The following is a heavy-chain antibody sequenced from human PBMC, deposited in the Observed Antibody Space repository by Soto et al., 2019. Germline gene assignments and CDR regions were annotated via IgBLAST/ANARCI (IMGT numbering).Heavy chain of an antibody. CDR2: IYHSGST. CDR3: ARVPPHSIAAAGKGGYYFDY. J-gene: IGHJ4*02. V-gene: IGHV4-4*02. Sequence: KPSETLSLTCTVSGDSISSSNWWSWVRQPPGKGLEWIGEIYHSGSTNYNPSLKSRVTISVDKSKNQFSLKLSSVTAADTAVYYCARVPPHSIAAAGKGGYYFDYWGQGTLVTVSS. D-gene: IGHD6-13*01. CDR1: GDSISSSNW.